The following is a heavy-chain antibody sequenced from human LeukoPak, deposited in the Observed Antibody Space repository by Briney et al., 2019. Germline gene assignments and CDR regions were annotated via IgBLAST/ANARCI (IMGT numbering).Heavy chain of an antibody. CDR1: GYTFTSYG. CDR3: ARAYYDSSGYYRTEGIDY. J-gene: IGHJ4*02. D-gene: IGHD3-22*01. V-gene: IGHV1-18*01. CDR2: ISAYNGNT. Sequence: ASVKVSFKASGYTFTSYGISWVRQAPGQGLEWMGWISAYNGNTNYAQKLQGRVTMTTDTSTSTAYMELRSLRSDDTAVYYCARAYYDSSGYYRTEGIDYWGQGTLVTVSS.